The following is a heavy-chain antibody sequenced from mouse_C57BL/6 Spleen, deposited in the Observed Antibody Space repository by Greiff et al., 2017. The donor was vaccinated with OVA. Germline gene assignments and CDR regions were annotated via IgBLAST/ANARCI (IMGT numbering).Heavy chain of an antibody. CDR3: ARGYYGSSYGYWYFDV. CDR1: GYTFTDYN. J-gene: IGHJ1*03. Sequence: EVKLQESGPELVKPGASVKIPCKASGYTFTDYNMDWVKQSHGKSLEWIGDINPNNGGTIYNQKFKGKATLTVDKSSSTAYMELRSLTSEDTAVYYCARGYYGSSYGYWYFDVWGTGTTVTVSS. V-gene: IGHV1-18*01. CDR2: INPNNGGT. D-gene: IGHD1-1*01.